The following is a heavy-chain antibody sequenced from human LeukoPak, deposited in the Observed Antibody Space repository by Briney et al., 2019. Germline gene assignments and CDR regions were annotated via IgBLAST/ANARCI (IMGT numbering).Heavy chain of an antibody. Sequence: GGSLRLSCAASGFTFSSYGMHWVRQAPGKGLEWVAVISYDGSNKYYADSVKGRFPISRDNSKNTLYLQMNSLRAEDTAVYYCAKSVPYYYDSSGYHLDYWGQGTLVTVSS. CDR1: GFTFSSYG. V-gene: IGHV3-30*18. J-gene: IGHJ4*02. CDR2: ISYDGSNK. D-gene: IGHD3-22*01. CDR3: AKSVPYYYDSSGYHLDY.